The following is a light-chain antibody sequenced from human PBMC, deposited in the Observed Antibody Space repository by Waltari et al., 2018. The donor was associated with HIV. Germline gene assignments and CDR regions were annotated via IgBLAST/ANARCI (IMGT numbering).Light chain of an antibody. CDR2: KNI. J-gene: IGLJ1*01. Sequence: QSVLPQPPSASGTPGQWVSISCSGSYSNLGRANVYWYQHLPGTAPKLLIYKNIQRPSGVPDRFSGSKSGASAYLAISGLRSEDEADYYCTGWDASLSEYVFGPGTRVTV. CDR1: YSNLGRAN. V-gene: IGLV1-47*01. CDR3: TGWDASLSEYV.